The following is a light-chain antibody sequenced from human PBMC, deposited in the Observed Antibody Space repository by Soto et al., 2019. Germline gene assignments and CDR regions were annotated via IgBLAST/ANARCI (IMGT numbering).Light chain of an antibody. J-gene: IGKJ1*01. Sequence: ESVVTQYPATLSLSPGESATISCRASQSVSSNLAWYQQKPGQATMLLIYEASNWATGIPPRFSGSGSGTDFPLTISSLEPEDFAVYYCQRRSDTPRTFGLGNKVEI. V-gene: IGKV3-11*01. CDR1: QSVSSN. CDR3: QRRSDTPRT. CDR2: EAS.